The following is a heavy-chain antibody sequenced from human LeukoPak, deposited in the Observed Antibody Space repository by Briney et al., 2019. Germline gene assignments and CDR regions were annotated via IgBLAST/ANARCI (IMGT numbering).Heavy chain of an antibody. D-gene: IGHD3-3*01. Sequence: GASVKVSCKASGYTFTSYGISWVRQAPGQGLEWMGWISAYNGNTNYAQKLQGRVTMTTDTSTSTAYMELRSLRSDDTAVYYCARWATYYDFWSGPVVIAIPTDYWGQGTLVTVSS. CDR3: ARWATYYDFWSGPVVIAIPTDY. CDR2: ISAYNGNT. CDR1: GYTFTSYG. V-gene: IGHV1-18*01. J-gene: IGHJ4*02.